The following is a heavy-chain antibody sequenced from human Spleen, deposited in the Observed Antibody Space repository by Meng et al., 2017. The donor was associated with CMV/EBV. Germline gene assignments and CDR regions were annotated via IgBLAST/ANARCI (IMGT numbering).Heavy chain of an antibody. CDR3: AKERRHGMDV. CDR1: GFTFDDYA. J-gene: IGHJ6*02. Sequence: GGSLRLSCAASGFTFDDYAMHWVRQAPGKGLEWVSAISGSGGSTYYADSVKGRFTISRDNSKNTLYLQMNSLRAEDTAVYYCAKERRHGMDVWGQGTTVTVSS. V-gene: IGHV3-23*01. CDR2: ISGSGGST. D-gene: IGHD6-25*01.